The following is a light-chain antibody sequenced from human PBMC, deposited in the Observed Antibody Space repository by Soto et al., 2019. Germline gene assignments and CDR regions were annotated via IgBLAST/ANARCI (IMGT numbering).Light chain of an antibody. Sequence: TQSPGTLSLSPGERATLSCRASQSVSNNYLAWYQQRPGQAPRLLMFGASSRATGIPDRFSGSGSGTDFTLTISRLVPEDFAVYYCQQYGSSHTFGQGTRLGI. CDR3: QQYGSSHT. J-gene: IGKJ5*01. V-gene: IGKV3-20*01. CDR1: QSVSNNY. CDR2: GAS.